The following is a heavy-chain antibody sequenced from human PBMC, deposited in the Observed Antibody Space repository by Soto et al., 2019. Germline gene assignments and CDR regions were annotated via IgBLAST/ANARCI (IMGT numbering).Heavy chain of an antibody. CDR1: GGSIRSGGYY. J-gene: IGHJ6*02. CDR3: ARQGAQIWSGYYRRASAFYGMDV. Sequence: QSLTCAVSGGSIRSGGYYWSWIRQHPGKGLEWIGYIYYSGSTYYNPSLKSRVTISVDTSKNQFSLKLSSVTAADTAVYYCARQGAQIWSGYYRRASAFYGMDVWGQGTTVTV. D-gene: IGHD3-3*01. CDR2: IYYSGST. V-gene: IGHV4-31*11.